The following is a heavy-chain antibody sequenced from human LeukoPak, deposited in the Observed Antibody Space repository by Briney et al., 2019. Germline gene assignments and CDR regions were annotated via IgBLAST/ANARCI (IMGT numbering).Heavy chain of an antibody. CDR2: INHSGST. CDR1: GGSFSGYY. CDR3: AREGYDILTGYPTALDY. J-gene: IGHJ4*02. D-gene: IGHD3-9*01. V-gene: IGHV4-34*01. Sequence: PSETLSLTCAVYGGSFSGYYWSWIRQPPGKGLEWIGEINHSGSTNYNPSLKSRVTISVDTSKNQFSLKLSSVTAADTAVYYCAREGYDILTGYPTALDYWGQGTLVTVSS.